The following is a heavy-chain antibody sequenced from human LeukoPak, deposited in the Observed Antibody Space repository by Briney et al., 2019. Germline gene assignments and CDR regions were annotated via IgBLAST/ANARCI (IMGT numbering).Heavy chain of an antibody. V-gene: IGHV3-20*04. CDR3: ARSFDNYYYYHMDV. Sequence: GGSLRLSCAASGFTFDDYGMSWVRQAPGKGLEWVSGINWNGGSTGYADSVKGRFTSSRDNAKNSLYLQMNSLRAEDTAVYYCARSFDNYYYYHMDVWGKGTTVTVSS. D-gene: IGHD3-16*01. CDR2: INWNGGST. J-gene: IGHJ6*04. CDR1: GFTFDDYG.